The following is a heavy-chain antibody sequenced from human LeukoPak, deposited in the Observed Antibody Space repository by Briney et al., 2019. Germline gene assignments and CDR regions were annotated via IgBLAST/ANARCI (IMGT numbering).Heavy chain of an antibody. CDR2: IYTSGST. V-gene: IGHV4-61*02. CDR1: GGSISSGSYY. Sequence: SETLSLTCTVSGGSISSGSYYWSWIRQPAGKGLEWIGRIYTSGSTNYNPSLKSRVTISVDTSKNQFSPKLSSVTAADTAVYYCARAPYDILTGYYYLGAFDIWGQGTMVTVSS. D-gene: IGHD3-9*01. CDR3: ARAPYDILTGYYYLGAFDI. J-gene: IGHJ3*02.